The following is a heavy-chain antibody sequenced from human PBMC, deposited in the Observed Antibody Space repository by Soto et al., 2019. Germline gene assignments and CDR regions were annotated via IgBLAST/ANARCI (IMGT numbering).Heavy chain of an antibody. Sequence: QVQLVESGGGVVQPGRSLRLSCVGSGFPFWHYGMHWVRQAPGKGLEWVAVIWSDGKKESYADFVKGRFAISRDNFKDTLYIKMNSLRAEDTAVYYCARDRDGGWFHMDVWGQGTPVTVSS. D-gene: IGHD6-19*01. CDR2: IWSDGKKE. CDR1: GFPFWHYG. V-gene: IGHV3-33*01. J-gene: IGHJ6*02. CDR3: ARDRDGGWFHMDV.